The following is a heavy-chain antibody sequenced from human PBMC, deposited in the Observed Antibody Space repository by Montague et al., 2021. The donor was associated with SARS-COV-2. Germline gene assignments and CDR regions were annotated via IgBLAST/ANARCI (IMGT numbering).Heavy chain of an antibody. CDR3: ARQENSSGWFKPDAFDI. D-gene: IGHD6-19*01. CDR2: IYYSGST. Sequence: SESLSLTCTVSGGSISSSSYYWGWIRRPPGKGLEWIGSIYYSGSTYYNPSLKSRVTISVDTSKNQFPLKLSSVTAADTAVYYCARQENSSGWFKPDAFDIWGQGAMVTVSS. V-gene: IGHV4-39*01. CDR1: GGSISSSSYY. J-gene: IGHJ3*02.